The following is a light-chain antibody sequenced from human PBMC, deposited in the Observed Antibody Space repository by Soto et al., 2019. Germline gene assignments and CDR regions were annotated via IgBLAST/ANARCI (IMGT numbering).Light chain of an antibody. V-gene: IGKV1-5*01. Sequence: DIQMTQSPSTLSASVGDRVTITCRASQRISSWLAWYQQKSGKAPKLLIYAASTLQSGVPSRFSGSGSGTDFTLTISSLQPEDFATYYCQQPLTFGGGTKVEIK. J-gene: IGKJ4*01. CDR1: QRISSW. CDR3: QQPLT. CDR2: AAS.